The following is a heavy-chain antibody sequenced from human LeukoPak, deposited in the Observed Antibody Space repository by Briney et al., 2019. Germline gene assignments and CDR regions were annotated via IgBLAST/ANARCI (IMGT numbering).Heavy chain of an antibody. CDR1: GFTFSSYG. Sequence: PGGSLRLSCAASGFTFSSYGMHWVRQAPGKGLEWVAFIRYDGSNKYYAASVKGTFNSSRNNSKNTLYLQMNSLRAEDTAVYYCATEEGYLTNSGNYKGVDYWGQGTLVTVSS. V-gene: IGHV3-30*02. CDR2: IRYDGSNK. CDR3: ATEEGYLTNSGNYKGVDY. J-gene: IGHJ4*02. D-gene: IGHD1-26*01.